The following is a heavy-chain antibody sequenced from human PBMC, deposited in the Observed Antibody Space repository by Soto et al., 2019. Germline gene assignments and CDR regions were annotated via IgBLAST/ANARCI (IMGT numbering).Heavy chain of an antibody. Sequence: SETLSLTCTVSGGSISSYYWSWIRQPPGKGLEWIGYIYYSGSTNYNPSVKSRVTISVDTSKNQFSLKLSSLTAADTAVYYCAREAHGSREGDKCYYYYMDVWGKGTTVTVSS. CDR3: AREAHGSREGDKCYYYYMDV. D-gene: IGHD1-26*01. V-gene: IGHV4-59*01. CDR2: IYYSGST. CDR1: GGSISSYY. J-gene: IGHJ6*03.